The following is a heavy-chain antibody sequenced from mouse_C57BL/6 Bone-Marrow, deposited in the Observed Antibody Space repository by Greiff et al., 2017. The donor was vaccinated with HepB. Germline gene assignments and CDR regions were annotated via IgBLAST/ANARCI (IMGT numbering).Heavy chain of an antibody. D-gene: IGHD1-1*02. CDR3: ALGRLLCYFDY. CDR1: GFSLTSYG. J-gene: IGHJ2*01. CDR2: IWGVGST. V-gene: IGHV2-6*01. Sequence: VQLQQSGPGLVAPSQSLSITCTVSGFSLTSYGVDWVRQSPGKGLEWLGVIWGVGSTNYNSALKSRLSISKDNSKSQVFLKMNSLQTDDTAMYYCALGRLLCYFDYWGQGTTLTVSS.